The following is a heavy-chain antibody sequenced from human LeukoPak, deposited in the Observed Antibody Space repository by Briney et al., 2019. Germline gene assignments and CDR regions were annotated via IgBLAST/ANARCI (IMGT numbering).Heavy chain of an antibody. CDR1: GYTFTSYD. CDR2: MNPNSGNT. J-gene: IGHJ4*02. CDR3: ARAGLGGVAVAGRLGY. V-gene: IGHV1-8*01. D-gene: IGHD6-19*01. Sequence: ASVKVSCKASGYTFTSYDINWVRQATGQGLEWMGWMNPNSGNTGYAQKFQGRVTMTRNTSISTAYMGLSSLRSEDTAVYYCARAGLGGVAVAGRLGYWGQGTLATVSS.